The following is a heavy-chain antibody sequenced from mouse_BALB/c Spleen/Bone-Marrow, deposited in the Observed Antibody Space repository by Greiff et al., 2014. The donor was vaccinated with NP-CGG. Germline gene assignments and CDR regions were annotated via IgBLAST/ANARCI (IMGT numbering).Heavy chain of an antibody. V-gene: IGHV5-17*02. CDR1: GFTFSSFG. CDR2: INSGSSTI. D-gene: IGHD2-1*01. Sequence: EVQRVESGGGLVQPGGSRKLSCAASGFTFSSFGMHWVRQAPEKGLEWVAYINSGSSTIYYADTVKGRFTISRDNPKNTLFLQMTSLRSEDTAMYYCARYYGNYSGYFDVWGAGTTVTVSS. J-gene: IGHJ1*01. CDR3: ARYYGNYSGYFDV.